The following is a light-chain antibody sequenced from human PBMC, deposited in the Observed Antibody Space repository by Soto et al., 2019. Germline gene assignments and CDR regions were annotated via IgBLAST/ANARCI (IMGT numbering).Light chain of an antibody. CDR3: QLYGSSTLYT. CDR2: GSY. Sequence: EIVLTQSPGTLSLSPGERATLSCRASQSVTSNYLAWYQQKPGQAPRLLIFGSYRRATGITDRFSGSGSGTEFTLTINRLEPEDVVVYYCQLYGSSTLYTFGQGTKLEIK. J-gene: IGKJ2*01. V-gene: IGKV3-20*01. CDR1: QSVTSNY.